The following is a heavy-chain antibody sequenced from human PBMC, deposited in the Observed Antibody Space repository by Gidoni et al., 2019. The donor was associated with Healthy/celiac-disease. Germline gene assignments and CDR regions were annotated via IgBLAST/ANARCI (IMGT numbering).Heavy chain of an antibody. CDR3: ARAVGNSLTSHSYYCMDV. Sequence: QVQLVQSGAAVKKPGSSVKVSCTASGCTFSSYAISWGRQAPVQGLEWMGGIIPIFGTANYAQKSQGRVTITADESTSTAYMELSSLRSEDTAVYYCARAVGNSLTSHSYYCMDVWGQGTTVTVSS. CDR2: IIPIFGTA. V-gene: IGHV1-69*01. J-gene: IGHJ6*02. D-gene: IGHD5-18*01. CDR1: GCTFSSYA.